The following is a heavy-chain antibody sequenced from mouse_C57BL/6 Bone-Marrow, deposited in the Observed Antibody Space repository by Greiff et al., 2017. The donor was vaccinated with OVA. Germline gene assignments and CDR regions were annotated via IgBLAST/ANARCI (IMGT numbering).Heavy chain of an antibody. CDR2: IHPNSGST. CDR1: GYTFTSYW. V-gene: IGHV1-64*01. J-gene: IGHJ1*03. CDR3: ARGGVYYSNYVGWYVDV. Sequence: QVHVKQPGAELVKPGASVKLSCKTSGYTFTSYWMHWVKQRPGQGLEWIGMIHPNSGSTNYNEKFKSKATLTVDKSSSTAYMQLSSLTSEDSAVYYGARGGVYYSNYVGWYVDVWGTGTTVTVSS. D-gene: IGHD2-5*01.